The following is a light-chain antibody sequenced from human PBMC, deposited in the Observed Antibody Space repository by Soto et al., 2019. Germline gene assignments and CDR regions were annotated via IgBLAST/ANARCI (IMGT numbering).Light chain of an antibody. J-gene: IGKJ5*01. CDR2: DTS. CDR3: QQRSDWRIT. Sequence: EIELTQSPATLSLSPWERATLSCRASQSVSSSLAWYQQKHGQAPRLLISDTSNRATGIPARFSGSGSGTDFTLTISSLEPEDFAVYYCQQRSDWRITFGQGTRLEIK. CDR1: QSVSSS. V-gene: IGKV3-11*01.